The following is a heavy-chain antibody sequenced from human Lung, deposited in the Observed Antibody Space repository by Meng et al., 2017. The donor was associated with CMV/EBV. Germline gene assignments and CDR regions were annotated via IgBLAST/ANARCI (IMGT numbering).Heavy chain of an antibody. J-gene: IGHJ4*02. CDR2: IRSEPNNHAT. Sequence: GESLKISCAASGFTFSGSDIHWVRQASGKGLEWVGRIRSEPNNHATSYAVSLRSRVTISRDDSKNTAYLQVDSLKTDDTAVYYCSRHLGLAIDFWGQGTLVXVSS. CDR3: SRHLGLAIDF. V-gene: IGHV3-73*01. CDR1: GFTFSGSD.